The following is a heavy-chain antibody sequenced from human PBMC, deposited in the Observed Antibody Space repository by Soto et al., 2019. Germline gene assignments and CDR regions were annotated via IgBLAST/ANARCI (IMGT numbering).Heavy chain of an antibody. CDR3: AREDDRQNNFDH. CDR1: GFTFSSYE. CDR2: ISTSASTI. V-gene: IGHV3-48*03. D-gene: IGHD3-9*01. Sequence: EVQLVESGGGLVQPGGSLRLSCAASGFTFSSYEMNWVRQAPGKGLEWVSYISTSASTIYYADSVKGRFTISRDNAKNSLYLQMNRLRAEDTAVYYCAREDDRQNNFDHWGQGTLVTVSS. J-gene: IGHJ4*02.